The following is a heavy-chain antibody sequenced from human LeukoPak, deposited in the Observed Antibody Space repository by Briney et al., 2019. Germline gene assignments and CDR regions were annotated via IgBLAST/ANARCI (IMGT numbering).Heavy chain of an antibody. D-gene: IGHD2/OR15-2a*01. Sequence: ASVKVSCKASGYTFTSYGVSWVRQARGQGLEWMGWISAYNGNTNYAQRLQGRVTMTTDTSTSTAYMEQRSLRSDDTAVYYCARVRNSYATCFDYWGQGTLVTVSS. CDR1: GYTFTSYG. CDR2: ISAYNGNT. V-gene: IGHV1-18*01. J-gene: IGHJ4*02. CDR3: ARVRNSYATCFDY.